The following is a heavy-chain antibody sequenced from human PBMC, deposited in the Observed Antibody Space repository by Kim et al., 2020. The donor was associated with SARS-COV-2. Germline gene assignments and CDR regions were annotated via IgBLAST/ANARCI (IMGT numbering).Heavy chain of an antibody. Sequence: GGSLRLSCAASGFTFDDYAMHWVRQAPGKGLEWVSGISWNSGSIGYADSVKGRFTISRDNAKNSPYLQMNSLRAEDTALYYCAKDSSSWFPTRVWYYGMDVWGQGTTVTVSS. CDR3: AKDSSSWFPTRVWYYGMDV. J-gene: IGHJ6*02. CDR1: GFTFDDYA. CDR2: ISWNSGSI. V-gene: IGHV3-9*01. D-gene: IGHD6-13*01.